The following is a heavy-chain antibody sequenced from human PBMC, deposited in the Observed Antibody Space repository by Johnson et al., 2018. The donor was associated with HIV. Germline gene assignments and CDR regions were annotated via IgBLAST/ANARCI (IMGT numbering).Heavy chain of an antibody. D-gene: IGHD6-19*01. Sequence: VQLVESGGGLVKPGGSLRLSCAASGFTFSDYYMSWIRQAPGKGLEWVSYISSSGSTIYSAASVKGRFTISRDNSKNTLYLQMNSLSAEDTAVYYCAREPGIAVAGTDAFDIWGQGTMVTVSS. CDR3: AREPGIAVAGTDAFDI. CDR2: ISSSGSTI. J-gene: IGHJ3*02. CDR1: GFTFSDYY. V-gene: IGHV3-11*04.